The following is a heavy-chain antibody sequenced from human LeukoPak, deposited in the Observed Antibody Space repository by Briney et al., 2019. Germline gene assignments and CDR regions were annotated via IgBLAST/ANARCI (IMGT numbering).Heavy chain of an antibody. CDR2: LYTDGTT. CDR3: ARGGVYYWNPRY. CDR1: GFSVSSNY. V-gene: IGHV3-53*01. J-gene: IGHJ4*02. Sequence: PGGSLRLSCVASGFSVSSNYMSWVRRAPGKGLEWGSLLYTDGTTYSASSVEGRFTISRDDSRNTIYLHMNSLRADDTAVYYCARGGVYYWNPRYWGQGTLVTVSS. D-gene: IGHD1-20*01.